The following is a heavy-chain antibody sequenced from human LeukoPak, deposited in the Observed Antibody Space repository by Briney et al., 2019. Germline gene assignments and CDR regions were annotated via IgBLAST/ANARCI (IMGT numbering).Heavy chain of an antibody. CDR2: ISGSDGST. J-gene: IGHJ4*02. CDR3: AKEEWLLAVYFDY. Sequence: GGSLRLSCAASGFTFSSYAMGWVRQAPGKGLQWVSTISGSDGSTYYADSVKGRFTISRDNSKKTLYLQMNSLRAEDTAVYYCAKEEWLLAVYFDYWGQGTLVTVSS. CDR1: GFTFSSYA. V-gene: IGHV3-23*01. D-gene: IGHD3-3*01.